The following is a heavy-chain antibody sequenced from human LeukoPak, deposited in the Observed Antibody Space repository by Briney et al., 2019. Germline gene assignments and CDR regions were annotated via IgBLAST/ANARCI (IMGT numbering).Heavy chain of an antibody. V-gene: IGHV4-39*07. Sequence: SETLSLTRTVSGGSISGKSYYWAWIRQPPGKGLEWIGSSYYGGNTYYNASLKSRTSISIDASKNQFSLRLNSMTAADTAVYYCARGAYFDYWGQGTLVTVSS. CDR2: SYYGGNT. CDR3: ARGAYFDY. CDR1: GGSISGKSYY. J-gene: IGHJ4*02.